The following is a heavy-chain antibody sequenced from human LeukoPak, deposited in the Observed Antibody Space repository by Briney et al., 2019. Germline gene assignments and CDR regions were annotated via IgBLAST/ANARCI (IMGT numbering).Heavy chain of an antibody. CDR2: IIPIFCTA. CDR3: ARVNGAHTAMAPIWDY. J-gene: IGHJ4*02. D-gene: IGHD5-18*01. V-gene: IGHV1-69*06. CDR1: GGTFSSYA. Sequence: ASVKVSCKASGGTFSSYAISWVRQAPGQGLEWMGGIIPIFCTANYAQKFQGRVTITADKSTSTAYMELSSLRSEDTAVYYCARVNGAHTAMAPIWDYWGQGTLVTVSS.